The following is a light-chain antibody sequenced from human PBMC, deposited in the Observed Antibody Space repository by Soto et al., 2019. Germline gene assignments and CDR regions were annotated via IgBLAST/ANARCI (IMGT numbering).Light chain of an antibody. Sequence: QSVRTQPPSTSLTPGQRVTISCSGSRSNIGSNTVTWYQQLPGTAPKLLIYSNNQRPSGVPDRFSGSKSGTSASLAISGLQSEDEADYYCAAWDDSLNGSYVFGTGTKVTVL. V-gene: IGLV1-44*01. CDR1: RSNIGSNT. J-gene: IGLJ1*01. CDR3: AAWDDSLNGSYV. CDR2: SNN.